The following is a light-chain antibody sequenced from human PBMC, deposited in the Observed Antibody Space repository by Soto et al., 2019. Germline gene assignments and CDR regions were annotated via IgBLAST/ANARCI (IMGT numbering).Light chain of an antibody. CDR2: GAY. J-gene: IGKJ1*01. CDR1: QVIRIH. V-gene: IGKV1-17*01. CDR3: LQHYPWPRT. Sequence: DVTMTQSPSPMSVAYGKRVNLSCRASQVIRIHLGWYQQKPGKAPKRLIYGAYTLQSGIPARFSGSGSGTEFTLTTSSLQPENFATYSCLQHYPWPRTFGQGTKVDIK.